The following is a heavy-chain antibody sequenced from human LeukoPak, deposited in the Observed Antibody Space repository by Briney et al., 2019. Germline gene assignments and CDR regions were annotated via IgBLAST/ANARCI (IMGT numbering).Heavy chain of an antibody. CDR3: ARDLSWRWPNSGSNYFDY. CDR2: ISPYTRNT. V-gene: IGHV1-18*01. D-gene: IGHD4-23*01. CDR1: GYTFTSFG. J-gene: IGHJ4*02. Sequence: ASVKVSCKTSGYTFTSFGFSWVRQAPGQGLEWMGWISPYTRNTNYVQKLQGRVTMTTDTSTSTAFMELRSLRSDDTAVYYCARDLSWRWPNSGSNYFDYWGQGTLVTVSS.